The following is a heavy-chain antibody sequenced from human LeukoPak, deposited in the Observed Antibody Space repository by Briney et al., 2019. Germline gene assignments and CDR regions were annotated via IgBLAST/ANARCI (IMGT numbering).Heavy chain of an antibody. CDR2: IYSGGNT. D-gene: IGHD6-6*01. J-gene: IGHJ6*03. Sequence: LSLTRTVSGGTSISYYWVWIQQPAGEVLEWLGLIYSGGNTNYNPSLKSRATMSADTSKNQLSLELSSVTAAVAAVYYCARELDLMEVAALSSPMDVWGKGTTVTVSS. CDR1: GGTSISYY. V-gene: IGHV4-4*07. CDR3: ARELDLMEVAALSSPMDV.